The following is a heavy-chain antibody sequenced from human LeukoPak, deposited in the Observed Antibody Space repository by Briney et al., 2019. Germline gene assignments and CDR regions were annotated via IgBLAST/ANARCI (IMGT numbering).Heavy chain of an antibody. V-gene: IGHV1-46*01. J-gene: IGHJ6*03. D-gene: IGHD3-9*01. CDR2: INPSGGST. CDR3: ARAVVSYYDILTGYYRSGYYYYYMDV. CDR1: GYTFTSYY. Sequence: GASVKVSCKASGYTFTSYYMHWVRQAPGQGLEWMGIINPSGGSTSYAQKFQGRVTMTRDMSTSTVYMELSSLRSEDTAVYYCARAVVSYYDILTGYYRSGYYYYYMDVWGKGTTVTISS.